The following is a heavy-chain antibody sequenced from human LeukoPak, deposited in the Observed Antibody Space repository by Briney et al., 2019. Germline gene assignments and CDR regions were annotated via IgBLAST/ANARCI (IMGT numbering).Heavy chain of an antibody. CDR2: IRQDDSEK. D-gene: IGHD4-23*01. V-gene: IGHV3-7*01. CDR3: ATARKVGTWDPRFNY. Sequence: GGSLRLSCSASGFTFSDYWMMWVRQAPGKGLEWVGNIRQDDSEKNYVDSVKGRFTISRDNAKFSLYLQMNSLRAEDTAIYYCATARKVGTWDPRFNYWGQGTLVTVSS. CDR1: GFTFSDYW. J-gene: IGHJ4*02.